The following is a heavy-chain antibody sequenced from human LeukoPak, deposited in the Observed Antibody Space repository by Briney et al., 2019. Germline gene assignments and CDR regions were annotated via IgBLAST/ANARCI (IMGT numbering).Heavy chain of an antibody. D-gene: IGHD3-22*01. Sequence: GRSLRLSCAASGFTFSSYAMHWVRQAPGKGLEWVADISYDGSNKYYADSVKGRFTISRDNSKNTLYLQMNSLRAEDTAVYYCARDRLPSYYYDSSGYFISWGQGTLVTVSS. CDR1: GFTFSSYA. CDR3: ARDRLPSYYYDSSGYFIS. CDR2: ISYDGSNK. V-gene: IGHV3-30*04. J-gene: IGHJ4*02.